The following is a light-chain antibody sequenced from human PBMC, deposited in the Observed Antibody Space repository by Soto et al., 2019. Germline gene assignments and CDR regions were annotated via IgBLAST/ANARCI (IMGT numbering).Light chain of an antibody. CDR3: SSYTSSSTLGV. J-gene: IGLJ1*01. Sequence: QSVLTQPASVSGSPGQPITISCTGTSSDVGGYNYVSWYQQHPGKAPKLMIYDVSYRPSGVSNRFSGSKSGNTASLTISGLHAEDEADYYCSSYTSSSTLGVFGTGTKVTV. CDR1: SSDVGGYNY. CDR2: DVS. V-gene: IGLV2-14*01.